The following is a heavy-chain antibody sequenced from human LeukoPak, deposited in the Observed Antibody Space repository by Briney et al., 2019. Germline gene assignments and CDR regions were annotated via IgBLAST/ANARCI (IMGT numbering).Heavy chain of an antibody. V-gene: IGHV3-30-3*01. D-gene: IGHD4-23*01. CDR3: ARDRYGGNSYDAFDI. CDR2: ISYDGSNK. CDR1: GYTFSSYA. Sequence: GRSLRLSCAASGYTFSSYAMHWVRQAPGKGLEWVAVISYDGSNKYYADSMKGRFTISRDNSKNTLYLQMNSLRAEDTAVYYCARDRYGGNSYDAFDIWGQGTMVTVSS. J-gene: IGHJ3*02.